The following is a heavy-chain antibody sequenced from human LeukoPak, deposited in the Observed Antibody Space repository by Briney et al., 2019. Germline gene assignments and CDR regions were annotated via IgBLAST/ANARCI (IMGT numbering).Heavy chain of an antibody. V-gene: IGHV4-59*01. Sequence: SETLSLTCTVSGGSIRSYYWSWIRQPPGKGLDWIGYIYYSGNTNYNPSLKSRVTISVDTSKNQFSLKLSSVTAADTAVYYCARGAGYCGGDSYLNWFDPWGQGTLVTVSS. CDR3: ARGAGYCGGDSYLNWFDP. CDR1: GGSIRSYY. CDR2: IYYSGNT. J-gene: IGHJ5*02. D-gene: IGHD2-21*02.